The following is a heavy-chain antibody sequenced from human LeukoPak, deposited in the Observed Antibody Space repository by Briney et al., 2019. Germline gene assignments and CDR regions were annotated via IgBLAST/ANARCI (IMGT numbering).Heavy chain of an antibody. CDR1: GGSISSYY. V-gene: IGHV4-4*07. J-gene: IGHJ6*03. CDR3: ARTTEAHSWRTRYYDYYMDV. CDR2: IYTSGST. Sequence: SETLSLTCTVSGGSISSYYWSWLRQPAGKGLEWIGRIYTSGSTNYNPSLKSRVTMSVDTSKNQFSLKLSSVTAADTAVYYCARTTEAHSWRTRYYDYYMDVWGKGTTVTVSS. D-gene: IGHD6-13*01.